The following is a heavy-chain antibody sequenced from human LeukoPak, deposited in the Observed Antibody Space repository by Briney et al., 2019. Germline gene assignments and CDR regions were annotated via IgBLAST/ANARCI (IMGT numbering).Heavy chain of an antibody. CDR1: GFTFSGPA. CDR2: IRSKADSYTT. CDR3: RAAADLNDY. V-gene: IGHV3-73*01. J-gene: IGHJ4*02. Sequence: GGSLRLSCAASGFTFSGPAMHWVRQASGKGLEWLGRIRSKADSYTTAYAASVKGRFIVSRDDSKNTAYLQMNSLKTEDTAVYYCRAAADLNDYWGQGTLVTVSS. D-gene: IGHD6-13*01.